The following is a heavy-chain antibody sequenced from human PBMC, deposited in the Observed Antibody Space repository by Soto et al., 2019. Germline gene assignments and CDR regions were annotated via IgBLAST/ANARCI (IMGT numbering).Heavy chain of an antibody. CDR2: IYWDDDK. Sequence: SGPTLVNPTQTLTLTCAFSGFSLSTSGMGVGWIRQSPGKALEWLALIYWDDDKRYSPSLRSKLTIIRDTSKDEVVLTLTTVDSVDTATYFCAHSILGGVCSGGNCYFFDHWGQ. CDR3: AHSILGGVCSGGNCYFFDH. D-gene: IGHD2-15*01. V-gene: IGHV2-5*02. CDR1: GFSLSTSGMG. J-gene: IGHJ4*02.